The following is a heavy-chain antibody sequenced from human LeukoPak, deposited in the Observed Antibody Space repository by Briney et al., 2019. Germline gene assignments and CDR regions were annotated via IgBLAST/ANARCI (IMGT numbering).Heavy chain of an antibody. CDR2: ISAYNGNT. V-gene: IGHV1-18*01. CDR3: ARGMIPYDFWSGYYKADAFDI. D-gene: IGHD3-3*01. J-gene: IGHJ3*02. CDR1: GYTFTSYG. Sequence: ASVKVSCKASGYTFTSYGISWVRQAPGQGLEWMGWISAYNGNTNYAQKLQGRVTMTTDTSTSTAYMELRSLRSDDTAVYYCARGMIPYDFWSGYYKADAFDIWGQGTMVTVSS.